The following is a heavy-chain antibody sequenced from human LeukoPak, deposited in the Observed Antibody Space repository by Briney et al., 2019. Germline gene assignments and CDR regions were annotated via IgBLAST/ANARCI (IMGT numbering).Heavy chain of an antibody. D-gene: IGHD1-26*01. V-gene: IGHV1-18*01. Sequence: ASVTVSCQASGYTFTSYGISWVRQAPGQGLEWMGWISAYNGNTNYAQKLQGRVTMTTDTSTSTAYMELRSLRSDDTAVYYCARSVGYSGSYFSGDDYWGQGTLFTVSS. CDR1: GYTFTSYG. CDR2: ISAYNGNT. CDR3: ARSVGYSGSYFSGDDY. J-gene: IGHJ4*02.